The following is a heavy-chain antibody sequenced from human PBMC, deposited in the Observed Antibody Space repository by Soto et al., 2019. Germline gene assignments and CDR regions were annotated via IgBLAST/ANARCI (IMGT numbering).Heavy chain of an antibody. CDR3: ARAINDYYFDS. CDR2: IYYSGST. Sequence: SETLSLTCTVSGGSISSYYWSWIRQPPGKGLEWIGYIYYSGSTNYNPSLKSRVTMSVDTSKNQFSLKLSSVTAADTAVYYCARAINDYYFDSWGQGTLVTVSS. V-gene: IGHV4-59*12. J-gene: IGHJ4*02. CDR1: GGSISSYY. D-gene: IGHD3-16*01.